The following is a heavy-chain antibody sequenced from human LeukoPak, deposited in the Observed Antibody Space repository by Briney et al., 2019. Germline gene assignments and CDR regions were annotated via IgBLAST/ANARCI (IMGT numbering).Heavy chain of an antibody. CDR1: GFTFSNYA. Sequence: GGSLRLSCAASGFTFSNYAMSWVRQAPGKGLEWVSTISGSGGSTYYADSVKGRFTISRDNSKNTLYLQMNSLRAEDTAVYYCAKGESLWFGEYFDYWGRGTLVTVSS. D-gene: IGHD3-10*01. CDR3: AKGESLWFGEYFDY. J-gene: IGHJ4*02. V-gene: IGHV3-23*01. CDR2: ISGSGGST.